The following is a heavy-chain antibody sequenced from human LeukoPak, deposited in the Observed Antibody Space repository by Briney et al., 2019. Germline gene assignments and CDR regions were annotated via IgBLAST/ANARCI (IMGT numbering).Heavy chain of an antibody. CDR1: GFAFYTYA. J-gene: IGHJ4*02. CDR3: AKVRCNSGGCYHSGY. V-gene: IGHV3-23*01. D-gene: IGHD2-15*01. Sequence: GGSLRLSCAASGFAFYTYAMTWVRQAPGKGLEWVSAVSGGGTTTYYADSVKGRFTISRDNSKNTLYLQLNSLRAEDTAAYYCAKVRCNSGGCYHSGYWGQGTLVTVSS. CDR2: VSGGGTTT.